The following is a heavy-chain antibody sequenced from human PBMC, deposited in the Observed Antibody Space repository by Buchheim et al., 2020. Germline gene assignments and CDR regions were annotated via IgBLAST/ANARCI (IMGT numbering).Heavy chain of an antibody. V-gene: IGHV3-15*07. J-gene: IGHJ4*02. D-gene: IGHD1-1*01. CDR1: GFPFSNAW. CDR3: TTSVTVTGTTEY. CDR2: IKRVSEGETR. Sequence: EVQLVESGGGLVKPGGSLRVSCAASGFPFSNAWMNWVRQAPGKGLEWVGRIKRVSEGETREYAAPVRGRFTISRDDSKNTLSLQMNSLKTEDTAVYYCTTSVTVTGTTEYWGQGTL.